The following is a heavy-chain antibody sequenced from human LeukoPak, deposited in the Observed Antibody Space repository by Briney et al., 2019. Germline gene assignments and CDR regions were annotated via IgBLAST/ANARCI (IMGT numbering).Heavy chain of an antibody. CDR2: ISGSGGST. D-gene: IGHD3-3*01. V-gene: IGHV3-23*01. J-gene: IGHJ4*02. CDR1: GFTFSSYA. Sequence: HPGGSLRLSCAASGFTFSSYAMSWVRQAPGKGLEWVSGISGSGGSTYYADSVKGRFTISRDNSKNTLYLQMNSLRAEDTAVYYCAKDISYYDFWSGYYTGQSDFDYWGQGTLVTVSS. CDR3: AKDISYYDFWSGYYTGQSDFDY.